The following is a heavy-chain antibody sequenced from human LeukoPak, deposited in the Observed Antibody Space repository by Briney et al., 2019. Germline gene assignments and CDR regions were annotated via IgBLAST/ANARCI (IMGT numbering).Heavy chain of an antibody. CDR2: INPSGGST. J-gene: IGHJ4*02. CDR3: AREPGATTSHFDY. CDR1: GYTFTSYY. D-gene: IGHD1-26*01. Sequence: ASVKVSCKASGYTFTSYYMHWVRQAPGQGLEWMGIINPSGGSTSYAQKFQGRVTMTRDMSTSTAYMELSSLRSEDTAVYYCAREPGATTSHFDYWGQGTLVTVSS. V-gene: IGHV1-46*01.